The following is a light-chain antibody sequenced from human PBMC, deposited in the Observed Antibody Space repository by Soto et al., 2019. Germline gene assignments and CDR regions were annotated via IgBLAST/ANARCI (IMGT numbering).Light chain of an antibody. Sequence: QSVRTQSPSASATPGQRVTISCSGSRSNIGTYPVHWYQQLPGTAPTLLIFRNHQRPSGVPDRFSGSKSGTSASLAISGPQSEDEADYYCAAWDDSLRAVVFGGGTKLTVL. CDR2: RNH. CDR3: AAWDDSLRAVV. CDR1: RSNIGTYP. V-gene: IGLV1-44*01. J-gene: IGLJ2*01.